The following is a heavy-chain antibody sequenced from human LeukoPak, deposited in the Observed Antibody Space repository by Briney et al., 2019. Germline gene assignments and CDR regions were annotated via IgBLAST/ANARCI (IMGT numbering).Heavy chain of an antibody. CDR3: ARHASPYSSSWNNWFDP. CDR1: GGSISSYY. D-gene: IGHD6-13*01. V-gene: IGHV4-59*08. J-gene: IGHJ5*02. Sequence: PSETLSLTCTVSGGSISSYYWIWIRQPPGKGLEWIGYISYSGSSNYNPSLKSRVSISVDTSKNQFSLKLSSVTAADTAVYYCARHASPYSSSWNNWFDPRGQGTLVTVSS. CDR2: ISYSGSS.